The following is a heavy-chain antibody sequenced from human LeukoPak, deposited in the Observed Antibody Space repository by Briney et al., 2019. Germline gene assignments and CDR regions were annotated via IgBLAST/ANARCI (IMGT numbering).Heavy chain of an antibody. CDR2: ISSSSSYT. V-gene: IGHV3-11*06. Sequence: PGGSLRLSCAASGFTFSDYYMSWIRQAPGKGLEWVSYISSSSSYTNYADSVKGRFTFSRDNAKNSLYLQMNSLRAEDTAVYYCARGALVVAATYPDYWGQGTLVTVSS. CDR1: GFTFSDYY. D-gene: IGHD2-15*01. J-gene: IGHJ4*02. CDR3: ARGALVVAATYPDY.